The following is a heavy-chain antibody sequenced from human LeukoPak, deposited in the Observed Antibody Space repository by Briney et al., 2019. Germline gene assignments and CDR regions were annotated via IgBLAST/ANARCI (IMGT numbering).Heavy chain of an antibody. V-gene: IGHV3-53*01. CDR3: ARDRGAAAGD. CDR1: GFTVTNNY. D-gene: IGHD6-13*01. Sequence: AGSLRLSCVASGFTVTNNYMSWVRQAPGKGLEWVSVSYSGGSTHYADSVKGRFSISRDNSKNTLYLQMNSLRAEDTAVYYCARDRGAAAGDWGQGTLVTVSS. CDR2: SYSGGST. J-gene: IGHJ4*02.